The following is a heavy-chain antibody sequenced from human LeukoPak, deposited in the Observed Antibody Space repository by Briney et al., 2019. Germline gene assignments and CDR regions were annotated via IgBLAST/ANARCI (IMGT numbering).Heavy chain of an antibody. D-gene: IGHD6-13*01. CDR1: GGSISSYY. V-gene: IGHV4-59*12. CDR2: IYYSGST. J-gene: IGHJ5*02. Sequence: PSETLSLTCTVSGGSISSYYWSWIRQPPGKGLERIGYIYYSGSTNYNPSLKSRVTISVDTSKNQFSLKLNSVTAADTAVYYCARDGRPPVAAAGRMDWFDPWGQGTLVTVSS. CDR3: ARDGRPPVAAAGRMDWFDP.